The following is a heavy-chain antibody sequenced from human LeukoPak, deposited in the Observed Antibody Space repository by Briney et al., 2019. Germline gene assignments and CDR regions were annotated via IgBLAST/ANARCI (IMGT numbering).Heavy chain of an antibody. CDR1: GGSFSGYY. CDR3: ARVRGIAVAGSRDYFDY. D-gene: IGHD6-19*01. Sequence: PSETLSLTCAVYGGSFSGYYWSWIRQPPGKGLEWIGEINHSGSTNYNPSLKSRVTISVDTSKNQFPLKLSSVTAADTAVYYCARVRGIAVAGSRDYFDYWGQGTLVTVSS. J-gene: IGHJ4*02. V-gene: IGHV4-34*01. CDR2: INHSGST.